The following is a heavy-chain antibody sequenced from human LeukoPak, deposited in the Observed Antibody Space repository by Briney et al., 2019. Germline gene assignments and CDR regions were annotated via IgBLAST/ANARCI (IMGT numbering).Heavy chain of an antibody. CDR2: ISGSGIDA. Sequence: PGTSLRLSCAASGFTFTNYAMSWVRQAPGKGLEWVSTISGSGIDADYTDSVQGRFAFSRDNSKNTLYLQMNSLRVEDTAIYYCVKEHVDRAFTRSFEIWGQGTVVTVSS. CDR3: VKEHVDRAFTRSFEI. V-gene: IGHV3-23*01. CDR1: GFTFTNYA. J-gene: IGHJ3*02. D-gene: IGHD3-10*01.